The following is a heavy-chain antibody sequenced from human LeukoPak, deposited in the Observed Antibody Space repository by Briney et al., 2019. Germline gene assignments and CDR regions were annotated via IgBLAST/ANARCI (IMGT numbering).Heavy chain of an antibody. CDR1: GGTFSSYA. Sequence: SVTASCKASGGTFSSYAISWVRQAPGQGLEWMGRIIPILGIANYAQKFQGRVTITADKSTSTAYMELSSLRSEDTAVYYCASRDYDILTGPGGYYGMDVWGQGTTVTVSS. CDR2: IIPILGIA. V-gene: IGHV1-69*04. J-gene: IGHJ6*02. CDR3: ASRDYDILTGPGGYYGMDV. D-gene: IGHD3-9*01.